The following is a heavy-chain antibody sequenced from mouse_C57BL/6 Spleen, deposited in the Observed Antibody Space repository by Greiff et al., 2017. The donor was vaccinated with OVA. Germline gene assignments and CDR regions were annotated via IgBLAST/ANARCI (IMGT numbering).Heavy chain of an antibody. Sequence: QVQLQQPGTELVQPGASVKLSCKASGYTFTSYWMHWVKQRPGQGLEWIGNINPSNGGTNYNEKFKSTATLTVDKSSSTAYMQLSSLASEDSAVYYSAGEGSYDAMDYWGQGTSVTVSS. V-gene: IGHV1-53*01. J-gene: IGHJ4*01. CDR3: AGEGSYDAMDY. CDR2: INPSNGGT. CDR1: GYTFTSYW. D-gene: IGHD1-1*02.